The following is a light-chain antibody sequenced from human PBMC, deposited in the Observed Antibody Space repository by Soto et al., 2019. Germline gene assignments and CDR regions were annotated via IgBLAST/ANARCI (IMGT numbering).Light chain of an antibody. CDR3: SSYTSISTYV. CDR2: DVT. CDR1: SSDVGGYNF. Sequence: QSALTQPASVSGSPGQSITISCTGTSSDVGGYNFVSWYQQHQDKAPKLMIYDVTNRPSGVSNRFSVSKSGNTASLTISGLQAEDEADYYCSSYTSISTYVFGTGTKLTVL. J-gene: IGLJ1*01. V-gene: IGLV2-14*01.